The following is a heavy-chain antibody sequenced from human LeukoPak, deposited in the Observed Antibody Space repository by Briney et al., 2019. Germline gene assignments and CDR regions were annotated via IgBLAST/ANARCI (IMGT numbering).Heavy chain of an antibody. CDR2: IYYSGST. V-gene: IGHV4-39*02. J-gene: IGHJ4*02. CDR1: GGSISSSSYY. CDR3: ARDSVWRASTNGVTS. Sequence: PSETLSLTCTVSGGSISSSSYYWGWIRQPPGKGLEWIGSIYYSGSTYYNPSLKSRVTISVDTSKNQSSLKLSSVIAADTAVYYCARDSVWRASTNGVTSWGQGTLVTVSS. D-gene: IGHD2-8*01.